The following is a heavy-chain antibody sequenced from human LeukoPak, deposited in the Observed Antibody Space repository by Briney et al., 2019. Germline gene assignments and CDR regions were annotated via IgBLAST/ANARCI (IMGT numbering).Heavy chain of an antibody. Sequence: PGGSLRLSCAASGFTFSSYAMHWVRQAPGKGLEWVAVMSHDGSDKYYADSVKGRFTISRDNSKNTLYQQMNSLRAEDTAVYYCAREGVSLNFDYWGQGTLVTVSS. D-gene: IGHD6-13*01. V-gene: IGHV3-30*04. CDR2: MSHDGSDK. CDR1: GFTFSSYA. CDR3: AREGVSLNFDY. J-gene: IGHJ4*02.